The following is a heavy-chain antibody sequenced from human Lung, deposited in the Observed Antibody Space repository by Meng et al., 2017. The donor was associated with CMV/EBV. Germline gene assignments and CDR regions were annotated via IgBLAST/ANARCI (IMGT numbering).Heavy chain of an antibody. J-gene: IGHJ4*02. CDR3: ARAIVKNGKRQFDY. CDR1: GYTFIDYH. V-gene: IGHV1-2*04. Sequence: QVKLAQSGAEGKEPGASVKLSCKTSGYTFIDYHIHWVRQAPGQGLEWMGWISPYNGDTIYARDFQGWVTMTRDTSNRTLYMEVSRLRFDDTAVYYCARAIVKNGKRQFDYWGQGTLVTVSS. D-gene: IGHD1-1*01. CDR2: ISPYNGDT.